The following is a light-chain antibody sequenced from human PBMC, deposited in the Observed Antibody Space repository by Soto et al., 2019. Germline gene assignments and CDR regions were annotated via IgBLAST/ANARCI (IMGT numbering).Light chain of an antibody. CDR3: SSFTISRNTVI. V-gene: IGLV2-11*01. J-gene: IGLJ2*01. CDR2: DVS. CDR1: NSYIGNYNY. Sequence: QSALTQPRSVSGSPGQSVTISCTGTNSYIGNYNYVSWYQQHPGKAPKVMIYDVSKRPSGISNRFSGSKSGNTASLTISGLQAEDEADYYCSSFTISRNTVIFGGGTQLTVL.